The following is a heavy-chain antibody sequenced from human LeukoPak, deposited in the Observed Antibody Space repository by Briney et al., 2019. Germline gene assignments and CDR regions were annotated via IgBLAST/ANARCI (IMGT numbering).Heavy chain of an antibody. D-gene: IGHD7-27*01. Sequence: PSQTLSLTCTVSGGSLSSGGYYWSWIRQHPGKGLEWIGYIFYSGTTYYNPSLKSRVIISVDASKNQFSLRLSSVTAADTAVYYCARDLGGLGKIDQWGQGTLVTVSS. CDR3: ARDLGGLGKIDQ. CDR2: IFYSGTT. V-gene: IGHV4-31*03. J-gene: IGHJ4*02. CDR1: GGSLSSGGYY.